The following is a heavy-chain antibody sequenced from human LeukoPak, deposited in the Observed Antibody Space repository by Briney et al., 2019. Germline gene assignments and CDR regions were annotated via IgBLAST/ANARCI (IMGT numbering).Heavy chain of an antibody. J-gene: IGHJ4*02. CDR2: IYYSGST. V-gene: IGHV4-59*08. D-gene: IGHD2-21*01. CDR3: ARGVVVKVPRSWYFDY. CDR1: GGSISSYY. Sequence: SETLSLTCTVSGGSISSYYWSWIRQPPGKGLEWIGYIYYSGSTNYNPSLKSRVTISVDTSKNQFSLKLSSVTAADTAVYYCARGVVVKVPRSWYFDYWGQGTLVTVSS.